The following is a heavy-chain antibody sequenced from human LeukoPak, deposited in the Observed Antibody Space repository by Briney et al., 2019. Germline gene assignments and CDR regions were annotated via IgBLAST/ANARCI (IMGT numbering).Heavy chain of an antibody. CDR3: ARGPHIVARYYYYGMDV. D-gene: IGHD5-12*01. Sequence: SETLSLTCAVYGGSFSGYYWSWIRQPPGKGLEWIGETNHSGSTNYNPSLKSRVTISVDTPKNQFSLKLSSVTAADTAVYYCARGPHIVARYYYYGMDVWGQGTTVTVSS. J-gene: IGHJ6*02. CDR2: TNHSGST. CDR1: GGSFSGYY. V-gene: IGHV4-34*01.